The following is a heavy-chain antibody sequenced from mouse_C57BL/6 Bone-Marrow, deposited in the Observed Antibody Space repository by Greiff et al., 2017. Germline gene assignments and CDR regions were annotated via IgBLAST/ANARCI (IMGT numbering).Heavy chain of an antibody. J-gene: IGHJ4*01. V-gene: IGHV5-4*03. CDR3: ARGGHYYGSSYPSYAMDY. D-gene: IGHD1-1*01. CDR2: ISDGGSYT. Sequence: EVKLVESGGGLVKPGGSLKLSCAASGFTISSDAMSWVRQTPEKRLEWVATISDGGSYTYYPANVKGRFTITRDNAKNNLYLQMSHLKSEDTAMYYCARGGHYYGSSYPSYAMDYWGQGTSVTVSS. CDR1: GFTISSDA.